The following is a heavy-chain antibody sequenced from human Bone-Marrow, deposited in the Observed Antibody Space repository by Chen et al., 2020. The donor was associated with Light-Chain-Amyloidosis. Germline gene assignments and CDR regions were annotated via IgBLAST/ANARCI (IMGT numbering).Heavy chain of an antibody. D-gene: IGHD3-10*01. Sequence: QVQLQQWGAGLLKPSETLSLTCGVNGGSLRGYYWSWIRQPPGKGLEWIGEISQSGSTYYNPTLRSRVTISLDTSKNQFSRKLSSVTAADTAVYYCARQSYGSDSYFSLDNTYYMDVWGRGTTVTVSS. J-gene: IGHJ6*03. CDR1: GGSLRGYY. CDR2: ISQSGST. V-gene: IGHV4-34*01. CDR3: ARQSYGSDSYFSLDNTYYMDV.